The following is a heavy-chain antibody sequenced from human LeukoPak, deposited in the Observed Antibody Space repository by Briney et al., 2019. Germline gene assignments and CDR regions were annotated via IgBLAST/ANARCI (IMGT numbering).Heavy chain of an antibody. J-gene: IGHJ3*02. CDR1: GYTFTDYY. CDR2: IKPNSGAT. Sequence: ASVKVSCKASGYTFTDYYIHWVRQAPGQGLEWMGWIKPNSGATNYAQKFQGRVSMTRDTSISTAYMELSRLTSDDTAVYYCARGELLLDAFDIWGQGTMVTVSS. CDR3: ARGELLLDAFDI. V-gene: IGHV1-2*02. D-gene: IGHD1-26*01.